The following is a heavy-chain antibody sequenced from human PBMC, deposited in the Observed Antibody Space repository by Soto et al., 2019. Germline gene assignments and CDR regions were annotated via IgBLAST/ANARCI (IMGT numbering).Heavy chain of an antibody. D-gene: IGHD5-18*01. CDR3: VRDRDLDRDMVHADL. V-gene: IGHV3-48*02. Sequence: GGSLRLSCEASGFTISGCSMNWVRQAPGKGLEWLAYITIRAGNIVYADSVRGRFTISADNAENSVFLQMNSLRDEDTAVYFCVRDRDLDRDMVHADLWGQGTLVTVSS. CDR2: ITIRAGNI. CDR1: GFTISGCS. J-gene: IGHJ4*01.